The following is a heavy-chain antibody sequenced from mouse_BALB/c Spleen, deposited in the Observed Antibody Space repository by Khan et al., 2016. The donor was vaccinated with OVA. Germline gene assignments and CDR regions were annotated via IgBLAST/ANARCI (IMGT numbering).Heavy chain of an antibody. Sequence: QIQLVQSGPELKKPGETVKISCKASGYTFTNYGMNWVKQAPGKGLKWMGWINSNTGEATYADDFKGRFAFSLETSASTAYLQIKNLKNEDTTTYFCVRGGRRAMGYWGQGTSVTVSS. CDR2: INSNTGEA. D-gene: IGHD3-3*01. V-gene: IGHV9-3-1*01. CDR3: VRGGRRAMGY. CDR1: GYTFTNYG. J-gene: IGHJ4*01.